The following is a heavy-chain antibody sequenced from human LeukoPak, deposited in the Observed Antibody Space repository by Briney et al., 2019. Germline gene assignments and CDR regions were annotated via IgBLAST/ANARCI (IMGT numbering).Heavy chain of an antibody. CDR2: IYWDDDK. CDR1: GFSLRTRGVG. D-gene: IGHD3-22*01. V-gene: IGHV2-5*02. CDR3: AHRRLYYDSSGYYYAPFDY. J-gene: IGHJ4*02. Sequence: SGPTLFHPTQTLTLTFTFSGFSLRTRGVGVGWIRQPPGKALEWLALIYWDDDKRYSPSLKSRLNITKDTSKNQVVLTMTNMDPVDTATYYCAHRRLYYDSSGYYYAPFDYWGQGTLVTVSS.